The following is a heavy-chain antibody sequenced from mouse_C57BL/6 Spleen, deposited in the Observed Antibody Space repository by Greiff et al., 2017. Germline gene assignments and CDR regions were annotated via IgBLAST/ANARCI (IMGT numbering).Heavy chain of an antibody. V-gene: IGHV5-17*01. CDR1: GFTFSDYG. CDR3: ARERDYGSRTGYFDV. CDR2: ISSGSSTI. D-gene: IGHD1-1*01. J-gene: IGHJ1*03. Sequence: EVQRVESGGGLVKPGGSLKLSCAASGFTFSDYGMHWVRQAPEKGLEWVAYISSGSSTIYYADTVKGRFTISRDNAKNTLFLQMTSLRSEDTAMYYWARERDYGSRTGYFDVWGKGTTVTVSS.